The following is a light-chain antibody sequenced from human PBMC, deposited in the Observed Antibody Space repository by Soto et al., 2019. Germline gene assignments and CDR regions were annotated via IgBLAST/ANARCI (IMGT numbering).Light chain of an antibody. CDR1: SGHSSYI. V-gene: IGLV4-60*02. CDR2: LEGSGSY. Sequence: QLVLTQSSSASASLGSSVKLTCTLSSGHSSYIIAWHQQQPGKAPRYLMKLEGSGSYNKGSGVPDRFSGSSSGADRYLTISNLQFEDEADYYCETWDSNTRVFGGGTKGTVL. CDR3: ETWDSNTRV. J-gene: IGLJ3*02.